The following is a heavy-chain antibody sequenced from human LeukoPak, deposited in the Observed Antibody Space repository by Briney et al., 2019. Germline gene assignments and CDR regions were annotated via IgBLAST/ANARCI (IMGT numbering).Heavy chain of an antibody. V-gene: IGHV1-69*05. CDR1: GGTFSSYA. D-gene: IGHD1-26*01. J-gene: IGHJ4*02. CDR2: IIPIFGTA. CDR3: ARGKHSGSYYLFDY. Sequence: GASVKFSCKASGGTFSSYAISWVRHAPGQALEWMVGIIPIFGTANYAQKFQGRVTITTDESTITAYMELSSLRSEATAVYYCARGKHSGSYYLFDYWGQGTLVTVSS.